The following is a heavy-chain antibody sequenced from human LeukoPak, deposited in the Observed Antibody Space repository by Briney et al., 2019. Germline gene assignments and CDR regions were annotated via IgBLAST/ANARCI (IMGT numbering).Heavy chain of an antibody. CDR2: IGTAGDT. D-gene: IGHD1/OR15-1a*01. J-gene: IGHJ6*02. Sequence: PGGSLRLSCAASGFTFSSYDMHWVRQSTGKGLEWVSCIGTAGDTFYPDSVKGRFTISRDNAKNSLYLQMNSLRAGDTGVYFCARDPRSKTSRRGDYYFGMDVWGQGTAVTVSS. V-gene: IGHV3-13*01. CDR1: GFTFSSYD. CDR3: ARDPRSKTSRRGDYYFGMDV.